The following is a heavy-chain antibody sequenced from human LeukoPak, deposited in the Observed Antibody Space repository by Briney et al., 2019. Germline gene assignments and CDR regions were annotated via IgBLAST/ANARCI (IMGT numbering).Heavy chain of an antibody. CDR2: IHTSGST. J-gene: IGHJ4*02. Sequence: SETLSLTCTVSGDSISSSYWGWIRQPAGKGLEWIGRIHTSGSTYYSPSLKSRVTMSVDTSTNQFSLKLCSVTAADTAMYYCARVRLGRGLDYWGQGTLVTVSS. V-gene: IGHV4-4*07. D-gene: IGHD6-19*01. CDR3: ARVRLGRGLDY. CDR1: GDSISSSY.